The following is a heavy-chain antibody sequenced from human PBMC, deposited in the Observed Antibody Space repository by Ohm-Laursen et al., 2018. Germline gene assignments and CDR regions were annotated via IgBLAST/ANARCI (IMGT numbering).Heavy chain of an antibody. Sequence: PSQTLSLTCTVSGGSISSYYWSWIRQPPGKGLEWIGYIYYSGSTDYTPSLKSRVTISVDTSKNRFSLKLSSVTAADTAVYYCARDGDGYNLYFDYWGQGTLVTVSS. CDR1: GGSISSYY. J-gene: IGHJ4*02. CDR2: IYYSGST. V-gene: IGHV4-59*01. CDR3: ARDGDGYNLYFDY. D-gene: IGHD5-24*01.